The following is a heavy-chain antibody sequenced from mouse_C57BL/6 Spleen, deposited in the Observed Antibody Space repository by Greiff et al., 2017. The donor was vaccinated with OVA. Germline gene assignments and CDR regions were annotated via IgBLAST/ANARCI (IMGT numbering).Heavy chain of an antibody. CDR1: GYTFTEYT. CDR2: FYTGSGSI. D-gene: IGHD2-3*01. J-gene: IGHJ4*01. CDR3: ARLDGYYGAMYY. V-gene: IGHV1-62-2*01. Sequence: VQLQQSGAELVKPGASVKLSCKASGYTFTEYTIHWVKQRSGQGLEWIGRFYTGSGSIKYNEKLKDKVTLPADKSSSTVYMELSRLTSDASSVYLCARLDGYYGAMYYWGQGTSVTVSS.